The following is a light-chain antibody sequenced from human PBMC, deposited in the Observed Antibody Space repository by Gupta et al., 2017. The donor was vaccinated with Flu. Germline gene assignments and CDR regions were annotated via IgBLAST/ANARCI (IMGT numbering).Light chain of an antibody. Sequence: DIQMTQSPSSLSASVGDRVTITCQASQDISNYLNWYQQKPGKAPKLLIYDASNLETGVPSRFSGSGSGTDFTFTISSLQPEDIATYYCQQYDNLPPSRAAFGPGTKVDIK. J-gene: IGKJ3*01. CDR2: DAS. V-gene: IGKV1-33*01. CDR1: QDISNY. CDR3: QQYDNLPPSRAA.